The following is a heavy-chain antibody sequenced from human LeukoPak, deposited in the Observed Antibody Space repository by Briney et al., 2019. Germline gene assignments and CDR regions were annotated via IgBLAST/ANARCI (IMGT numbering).Heavy chain of an antibody. J-gene: IGHJ4*02. CDR1: GGSFSGYY. CDR3: ARGSPDIVVVPAAAAPSYYFDY. V-gene: IGHV4-34*01. CDR2: INHSGST. D-gene: IGHD2-2*01. Sequence: ASETLSLTCAVYGGSFSGYYWSWIRQPPGKGLEWIGEINHSGSTNYNPSLKSRVTISVDTSKNQFSLKLSSVTAADTAVYYCARGSPDIVVVPAAAAPSYYFDYWGQGTLDTVSS.